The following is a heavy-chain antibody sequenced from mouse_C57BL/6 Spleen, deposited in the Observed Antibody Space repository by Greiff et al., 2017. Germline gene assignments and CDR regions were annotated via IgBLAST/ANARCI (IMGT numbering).Heavy chain of an antibody. CDR1: GFTFSDSG. J-gene: IGHJ3*01. V-gene: IGHV5-17*01. D-gene: IGHD2-3*01. CDR2: ISSGSSTI. Sequence: DVKLVESGGGLVKPGGSLKLSCAASGFTFSDSGMHWVRQAPEKGLEWVAYISSGSSTIYYAATVKGRFPISSDNAKNTLFLQMSSLSSEDTAMYYCASRDYDGYFFAYWGQGTLVTVSA. CDR3: ASRDYDGYFFAY.